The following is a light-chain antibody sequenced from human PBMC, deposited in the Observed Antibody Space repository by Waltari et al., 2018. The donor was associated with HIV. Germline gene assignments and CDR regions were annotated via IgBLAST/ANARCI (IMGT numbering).Light chain of an antibody. J-gene: IGKJ4*01. CDR2: GAS. V-gene: IGKV3-20*01. CDR1: QGVGSF. Sequence: EIVLTQSPVTLSLSPGARAALSCRASQGVGSFLAWYQQKPGQAPRLLIYGASSRATGIPDRFSGSGSGTDFTLSISGLEPEDFAVYYCQHFGSSHLTFGGGTKVEIK. CDR3: QHFGSSHLT.